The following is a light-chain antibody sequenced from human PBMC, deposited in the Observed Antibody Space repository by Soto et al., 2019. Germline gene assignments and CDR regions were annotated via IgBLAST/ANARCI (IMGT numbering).Light chain of an antibody. Sequence: QSVLTQPASVSGFPGQSITISCTGTSSDVGGYNYVSWYQQHPGKAPKLMIYDVSNRPSGVSNRFSGSKSGNTASLTISGLQAEDEADYYCSSYTSSSTLYVFGKGTKVTVL. CDR2: DVS. CDR3: SSYTSSSTLYV. CDR1: SSDVGGYNY. J-gene: IGLJ1*01. V-gene: IGLV2-14*01.